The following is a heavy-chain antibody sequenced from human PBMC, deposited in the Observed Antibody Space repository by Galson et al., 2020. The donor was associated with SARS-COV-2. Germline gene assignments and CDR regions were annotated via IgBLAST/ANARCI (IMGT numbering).Heavy chain of an antibody. CDR1: GFSLSTSGMC. J-gene: IGHJ4*02. CDR3: ARQYNALSGASDH. V-gene: IGHV2-70*11. CDR2: IDWDDDK. Sequence: SGPTLVKPTQTLTLACTFSGFSLSTSGMCVNWIRQHPGKALACLARIDWDDDKYYSTSLKTRLTISKDTSKNQVVLIMTNMDPMDTATYYCARQYNALSGASDHWGQGTLVTVSS. D-gene: IGHD1-20*01.